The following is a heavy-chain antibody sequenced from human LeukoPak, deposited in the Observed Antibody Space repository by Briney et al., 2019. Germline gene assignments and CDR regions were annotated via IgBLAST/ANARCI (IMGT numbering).Heavy chain of an antibody. J-gene: IGHJ4*02. Sequence: SETLSLTCTVSGGSISSNSYYWSWIRQPGGKGLEWIGRIYSSGSTDYNSYLQSRVIISLDTSKNQFSLKLTSVTAADTAVYYCARDGGAAGPADYWGQGTLVTVSS. V-gene: IGHV4-61*02. CDR1: GGSISSNSYY. CDR3: ARDGGAAGPADY. CDR2: IYSSGST. D-gene: IGHD3-16*01.